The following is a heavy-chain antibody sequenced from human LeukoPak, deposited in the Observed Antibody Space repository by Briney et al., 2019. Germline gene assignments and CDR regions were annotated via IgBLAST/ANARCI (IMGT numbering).Heavy chain of an antibody. CDR1: GGSFTGYY. Sequence: SETLSLTCAVYGGSFTGYYWSWIRQPPGKGLEWIGEINQSGRTNYNPSLKSRVTISADTSKNQFSLKLSSVIAADTAVYYCANWYYYGSGNSPRRGPPFDYWGPGTLVTVSS. V-gene: IGHV4-34*01. J-gene: IGHJ4*02. CDR3: ANWYYYGSGNSPRRGPPFDY. D-gene: IGHD3-10*01. CDR2: INQSGRT.